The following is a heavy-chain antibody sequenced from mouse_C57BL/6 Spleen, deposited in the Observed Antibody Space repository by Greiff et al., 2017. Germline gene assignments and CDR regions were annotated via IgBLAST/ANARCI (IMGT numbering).Heavy chain of an antibody. CDR2: IHPNSGST. J-gene: IGHJ2*01. V-gene: IGHV1-64*01. D-gene: IGHD1-1*01. CDR1: GYTFTSYW. Sequence: QVQLQQPGAELVKPGASVKLSCKASGYTFTSYWMHWVKQRPGQGLEWIGMIHPNSGSTNYNEKFKSKATLTVDKSSSTAYMQLSSLTSVDSAVYYCARRGTTVVANYFDYWGQGTTLTVSS. CDR3: ARRGTTVVANYFDY.